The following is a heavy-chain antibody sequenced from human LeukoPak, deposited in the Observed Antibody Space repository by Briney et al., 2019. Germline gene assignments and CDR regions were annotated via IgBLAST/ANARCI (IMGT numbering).Heavy chain of an antibody. CDR1: GGSISSYY. CDR3: ARGMYYYGSGLI. D-gene: IGHD3-10*01. Sequence: SETLSLTCTVSGGSISSYYWSWIRQPPGKGLEWIGYIYYSGSTNYNPSLKSRVTISVDTSKNQFSLKLSSVTAADTAVYYCARGMYYYGSGLIWGQGTMVTVSS. J-gene: IGHJ3*02. CDR2: IYYSGST. V-gene: IGHV4-59*12.